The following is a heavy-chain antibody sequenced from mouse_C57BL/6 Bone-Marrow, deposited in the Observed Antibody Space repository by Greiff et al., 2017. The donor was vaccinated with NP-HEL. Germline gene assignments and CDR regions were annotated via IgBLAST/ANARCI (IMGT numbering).Heavy chain of an antibody. Sequence: VQLQESGAELARPGASVKLSCKASGYTFTSYGISWVKQRTGQGLEWIGVIYPRSGNTYYNEKFKGKATLTADKSSSTAYMELRSLTSEDSAVYFCARRVLTGTRYFDVWGTGTTVTVSS. J-gene: IGHJ1*03. CDR3: ARRVLTGTRYFDV. V-gene: IGHV1-81*01. CDR1: GYTFTSYG. CDR2: IYPRSGNT. D-gene: IGHD4-1*01.